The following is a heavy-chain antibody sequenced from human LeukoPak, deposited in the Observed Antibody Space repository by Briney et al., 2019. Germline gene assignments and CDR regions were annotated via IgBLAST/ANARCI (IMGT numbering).Heavy chain of an antibody. V-gene: IGHV3-23*01. CDR1: GFTFSNAW. Sequence: PGGSLRLSCAASGFTFSNAWMSWVRQAPGKGLEWVSAISGSGGSTYYADSVKGRFTISRDNSKNTLYLQMNSLRAEDTAVYYCAKTRTGTTDLFDYWGQGTLVTVSS. CDR3: AKTRTGTTDLFDY. J-gene: IGHJ4*02. D-gene: IGHD1-1*01. CDR2: ISGSGGST.